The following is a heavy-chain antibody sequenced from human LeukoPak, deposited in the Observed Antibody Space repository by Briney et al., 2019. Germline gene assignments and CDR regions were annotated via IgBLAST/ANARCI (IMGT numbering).Heavy chain of an antibody. CDR3: ARGRGMATTYYFDY. Sequence: GGSLRLSCAASGFTFSSYWMSWVRQAPGKGLEWVANIKQDGSEKYYVDSVKGRFTISRDNAKNSLYLQMNSLRAEDTAVYYCARGRGMATTYYFDYWGQGTLVTVSS. J-gene: IGHJ4*02. CDR2: IKQDGSEK. V-gene: IGHV3-7*01. D-gene: IGHD5-24*01. CDR1: GFTFSSYW.